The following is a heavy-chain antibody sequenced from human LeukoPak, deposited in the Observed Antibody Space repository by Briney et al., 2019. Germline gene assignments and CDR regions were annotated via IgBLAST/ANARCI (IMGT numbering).Heavy chain of an antibody. J-gene: IGHJ1*01. CDR2: INPNSGGT. CDR3: ARAVITVTAEYFQH. V-gene: IGHV1-2*02. Sequence: ASVKVSCKASGYTFTGYYMHWVRQAPGQGLEWMGWINPNSGGTNYAQTFQGRVTMTRDTSISTAYMELSRLRSDDTAVYYCARAVITVTAEYFQHWGQGTLVTVSS. CDR1: GYTFTGYY. D-gene: IGHD4-11*01.